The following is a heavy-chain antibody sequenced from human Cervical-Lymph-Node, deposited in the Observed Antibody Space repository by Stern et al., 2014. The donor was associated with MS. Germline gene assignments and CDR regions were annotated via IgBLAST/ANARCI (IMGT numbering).Heavy chain of an antibody. Sequence: EMQLVESGAEVKKPGESLKISCRTSGYTFSNFWIGWGRQMPGKSLEGMGVIYPADSDTTYSPSFQGQVTISADESISTAYLQWRSLKASDTAMYYCVRRRDSAGYDTFDLWGQGTMLIVSS. J-gene: IGHJ3*01. V-gene: IGHV5-51*01. CDR3: VRRRDSAGYDTFDL. D-gene: IGHD3-22*01. CDR2: IYPADSDT. CDR1: GYTFSNFW.